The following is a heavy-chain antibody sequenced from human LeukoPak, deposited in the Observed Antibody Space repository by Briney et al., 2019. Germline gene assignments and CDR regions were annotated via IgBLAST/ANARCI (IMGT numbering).Heavy chain of an antibody. V-gene: IGHV4-30-4*01. CDR2: IYYSGST. J-gene: IGHJ5*02. CDR1: GGSISSGDYY. Sequence: SETLSLTCTVSGGSISSGDYYWSWIRQPPGKGLEWIGYIYYSGSTYYNPSLKSRVTISVDTSKNQFSLKLSSVTAADTAVYYCARVGPCPINWFDPWGREPWSPSAQ. CDR3: ARVGPCPINWFDP.